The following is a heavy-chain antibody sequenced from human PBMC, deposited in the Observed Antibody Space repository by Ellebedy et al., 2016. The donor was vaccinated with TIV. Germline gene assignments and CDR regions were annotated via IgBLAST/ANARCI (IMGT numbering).Heavy chain of an antibody. CDR3: ARDKYSSAFFYGLDV. V-gene: IGHV3-30-3*01. J-gene: IGHJ6*02. D-gene: IGHD6-19*01. CDR1: GFSFSSYW. Sequence: GGSLRLXXTGSGFSFSSYWMSWVRQAPGKGLEWVAFDSSDGSEEHYADSVKGRFTTSRDKSKTTLYLEMNNLRPEDTAVYYCARDKYSSAFFYGLDVWGQGTTVTVSS. CDR2: DSSDGSEE.